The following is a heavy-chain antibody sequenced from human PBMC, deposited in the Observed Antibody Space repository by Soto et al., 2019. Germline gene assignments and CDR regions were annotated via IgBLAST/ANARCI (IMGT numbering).Heavy chain of an antibody. V-gene: IGHV3-21*01. CDR3: ARAGCSSYSCYLRSAHMDV. Sequence: EVPLVESGGGLVKPGGSLRLSCAASGFTFSSYAMSWVRQAPGKGLEWVSSITETSLYIYYAGSVKGRFTISRDNARNSLYLELNRLRAEDTAVYYCARAGCSSYSCYLRSAHMDVCGKGSTVTVPS. CDR2: ITETSLYI. J-gene: IGHJ6*03. CDR1: GFTFSSYA. D-gene: IGHD2-2*01.